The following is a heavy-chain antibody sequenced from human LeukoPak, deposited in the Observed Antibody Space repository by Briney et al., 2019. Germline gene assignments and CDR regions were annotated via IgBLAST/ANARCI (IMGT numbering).Heavy chain of an antibody. Sequence: PSETLSLTCTVSGASISSGGYYWSWIRQPAGKGLEWIGRIYASGKTNYNPSLKSRVTISVDTSKNQFSLKLSSVTAADTAVYYCARHRSSGWTRYFDYWGQGTLVTVSS. V-gene: IGHV4-61*02. CDR3: ARHRSSGWTRYFDY. CDR1: GASISSGGYY. D-gene: IGHD6-19*01. J-gene: IGHJ4*02. CDR2: IYASGKT.